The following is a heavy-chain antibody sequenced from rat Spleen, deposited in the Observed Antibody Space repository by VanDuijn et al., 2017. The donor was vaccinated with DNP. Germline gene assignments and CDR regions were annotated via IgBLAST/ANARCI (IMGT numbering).Heavy chain of an antibody. CDR3: ARARSTRMFDY. CDR2: INPGGSTL. D-gene: IGHD1-4*01. J-gene: IGHJ2*01. V-gene: IGHV4-2*01. CDR1: GFNFNDYW. Sequence: EVKLVESGGGLVQPGRSLKLSCAASGFNFNDYWMGWVRQAPGKGLEWIGEINPGGSTLNYTPSLKDKFTISRDNAQNTLYLQINKLGSEDTAIFYCARARSTRMFDYWGQGVMVSVSS.